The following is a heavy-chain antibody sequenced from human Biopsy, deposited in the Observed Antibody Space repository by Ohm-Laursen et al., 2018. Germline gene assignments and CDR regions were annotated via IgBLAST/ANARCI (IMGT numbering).Heavy chain of an antibody. CDR3: ARDRGYYSDRTVPGYFDL. Sequence: SETLSLTCSVSGDSISCYYWSWIRQPPGKGLQWIGYVYYTGGTDYNPSLQSRVTISVDTSKNHFSLRLRSVTPADTAIYYCARDRGYYSDRTVPGYFDLWGRGTLVTVSS. CDR1: GDSISCYY. D-gene: IGHD3-22*01. V-gene: IGHV4-59*01. CDR2: VYYTGGT. J-gene: IGHJ2*01.